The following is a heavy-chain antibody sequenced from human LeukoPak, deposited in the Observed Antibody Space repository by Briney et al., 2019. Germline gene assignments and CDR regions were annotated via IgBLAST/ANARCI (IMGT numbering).Heavy chain of an antibody. CDR1: GGSISGSSYY. D-gene: IGHD1-26*01. CDR2: IYYSGST. CDR3: ARHRGDSGSYFASYYFHY. Sequence: SETLSLTCTVSGGSISGSSYYWGWIRQPPGKGLEWIGTIYYSGSTDYNPSLKSRVTISVDTSKNQFSLKLSSVTAADTAVYYCARHRGDSGSYFASYYFHYWGQGTLVTVSS. V-gene: IGHV4-39*01. J-gene: IGHJ4*02.